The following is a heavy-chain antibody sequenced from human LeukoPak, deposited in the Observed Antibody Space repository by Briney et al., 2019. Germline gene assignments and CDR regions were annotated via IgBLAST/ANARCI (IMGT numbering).Heavy chain of an antibody. D-gene: IGHD3-22*01. J-gene: IGHJ4*02. Sequence: PGGSLRLSCAASGFTFSSYGMHWVRQAPGKGLEWVAVISYDGSNKYYADSVKGRFTISRDNSKNTLYLQMNSLRAEDTAVYYCAKDNYYDSSGYYEGHWGQGTLVTVSS. CDR3: AKDNYYDSSGYYEGH. CDR2: ISYDGSNK. V-gene: IGHV3-30*18. CDR1: GFTFSSYG.